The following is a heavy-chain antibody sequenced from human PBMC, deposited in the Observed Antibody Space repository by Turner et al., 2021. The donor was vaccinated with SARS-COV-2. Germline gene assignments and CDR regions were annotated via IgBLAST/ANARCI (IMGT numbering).Heavy chain of an antibody. CDR2: AYYKGNT. CDR3: ASHRVGATIYYDYGMDV. CDR1: GGPVRSSSYY. D-gene: IGHD1-26*01. Sequence: QLQLQESGPGLMKSSETLSLTCTVSGGPVRSSSYYWGWIRQPPGKGLEWIGNAYYKGNTYYNPSLKSRVTISVDTSKNQFSLNLNSVTAADTAMYYCASHRVGATIYYDYGMDVWGQGATVTVSS. J-gene: IGHJ6*02. V-gene: IGHV4-39*01.